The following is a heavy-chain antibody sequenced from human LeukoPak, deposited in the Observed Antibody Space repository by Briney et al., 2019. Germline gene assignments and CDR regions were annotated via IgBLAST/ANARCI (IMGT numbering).Heavy chain of an antibody. Sequence: GRPLRLSCAPSGFTFSSYGMHRVRQAPGHGLEWEAVISYDGSNKYYADSVKGRFTISRDNSKNTMYLQMNSLRAEDTAVYYCACPTGTPWEVAYGMDVWGQGTTVTVSS. J-gene: IGHJ6*02. CDR2: ISYDGSNK. CDR3: ACPTGTPWEVAYGMDV. CDR1: GFTFSSYG. V-gene: IGHV3-30*03. D-gene: IGHD1-1*01.